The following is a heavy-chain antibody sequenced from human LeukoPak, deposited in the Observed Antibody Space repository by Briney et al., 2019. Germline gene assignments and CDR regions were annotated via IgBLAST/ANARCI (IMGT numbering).Heavy chain of an antibody. CDR1: GGSFSGYY. CDR2: INHSGST. V-gene: IGHV4-34*01. D-gene: IGHD2-15*01. J-gene: IGHJ4*02. Sequence: SETLSLTCAVYGGSFSGYYWSWIRQPPGKGLEWIGEINHSGSTNYNPSLKSRVTISVDTSKNQFSLKLRTEDAGDTAEYYFARGGSVVYFDYWGQGTLVTVSS. CDR3: ARGGSVVYFDY.